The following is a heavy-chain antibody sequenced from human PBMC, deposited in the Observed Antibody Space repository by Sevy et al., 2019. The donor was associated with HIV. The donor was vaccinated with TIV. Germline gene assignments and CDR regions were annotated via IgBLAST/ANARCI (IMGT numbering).Heavy chain of an antibody. CDR2: ISGSGGST. J-gene: IGHJ4*02. CDR1: GFTFSSYA. D-gene: IGHD6-19*01. V-gene: IGHV3-23*01. CDR3: ASRAVAGHYRLDY. Sequence: GGSLRLSCVASGFTFSSYAMSWVRQAPGKGLEWVSAISGSGGSTYYADSVKGRFTISRDNSKNTLYLQMNSLRAEDTAVYYCASRAVAGHYRLDYWGQGTLVTVSS.